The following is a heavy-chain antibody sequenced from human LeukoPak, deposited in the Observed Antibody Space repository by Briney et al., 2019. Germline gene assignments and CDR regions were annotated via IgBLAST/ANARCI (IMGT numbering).Heavy chain of an antibody. Sequence: ASVKLSCKASGYTFTGYYMHWVRQAPGQGLEWMGWINPNSGGTNYAQKFQGRVTMTRDTSISTAYMELSRLRSDDTAVYYCARDQGAGTDRFWMNYYYGMDVWGQGTTVTVSS. J-gene: IGHJ6*02. D-gene: IGHD6-13*01. CDR1: GYTFTGYY. CDR2: INPNSGGT. V-gene: IGHV1-2*02. CDR3: ARDQGAGTDRFWMNYYYGMDV.